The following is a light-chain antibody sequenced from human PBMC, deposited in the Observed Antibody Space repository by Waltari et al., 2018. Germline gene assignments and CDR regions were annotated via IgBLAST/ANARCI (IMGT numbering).Light chain of an antibody. CDR2: KVS. CDR3: MQSKHWPYT. CDR1: QRPIHSDVDTY. Sequence: DVVMTQSPLSLPVTLGQPSSTSCRSSQRPIHSDVDTYSGWFQQRPGQSPRRLIDKVSKRGSGVPDRFSGSGSGTDFTLKISRVEAEDVGVYYCMQSKHWPYTFGLGTKLEIK. J-gene: IGKJ2*01. V-gene: IGKV2-30*02.